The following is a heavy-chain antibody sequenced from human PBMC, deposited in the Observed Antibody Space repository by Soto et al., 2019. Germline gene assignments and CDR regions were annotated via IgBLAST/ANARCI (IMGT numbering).Heavy chain of an antibody. CDR3: ARGLVVAATRGPLDY. V-gene: IGHV3-11*01. J-gene: IGHJ4*02. CDR1: GFRFGDDY. CDR2: ISSSAYTI. D-gene: IGHD2-15*01. Sequence: QVQLVESGGGLVKPGGSLRLSCAASGFRFGDDYMSWIRQAPGKGLEWVSYISSSAYTIYYAASVEGRFTISRDNAKNSLFLQMNSLRADDTAVYYCARGLVVAATRGPLDYWGPGILVTVSS.